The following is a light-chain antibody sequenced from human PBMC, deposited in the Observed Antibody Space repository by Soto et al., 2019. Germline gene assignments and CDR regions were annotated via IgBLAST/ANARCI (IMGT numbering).Light chain of an antibody. CDR2: DVN. V-gene: IGLV2-8*01. J-gene: IGLJ1*01. CDR1: ASDIGGYPF. CDR3: SAHGGTNPYV. Sequence: QSALTQPPSASGSPGQSVAISCTGTASDIGGYPFVSWYQQHPGKAPKLLIYDVNKRPSGVPARFSGSKSGNTASLTVSGLQAEDEADYYCSAHGGTNPYVFGTGTKVTV.